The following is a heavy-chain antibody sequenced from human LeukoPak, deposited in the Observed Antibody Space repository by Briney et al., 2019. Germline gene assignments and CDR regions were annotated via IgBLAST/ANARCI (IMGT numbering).Heavy chain of an antibody. CDR2: MNPDSGGT. CDR1: GYTFTDYY. CDR3: AREPMIVVVITESGWFDP. J-gene: IGHJ5*02. Sequence: ASVKVSCKASGYTFTDYYIHWVRQAPGQGLEWMGWMNPDSGGTNYAQKFQGRVTMTRDTSISTAYMELSRLRSDDTAVYYCAREPMIVVVITESGWFDPWGQGTLVTVSS. D-gene: IGHD3-22*01. V-gene: IGHV1-2*02.